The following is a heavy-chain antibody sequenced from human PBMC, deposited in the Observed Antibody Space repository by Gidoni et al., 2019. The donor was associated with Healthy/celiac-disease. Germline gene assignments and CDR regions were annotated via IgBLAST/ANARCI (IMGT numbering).Heavy chain of an antibody. J-gene: IGHJ3*02. D-gene: IGHD2-2*01. CDR2: ISAYNGNT. V-gene: IGHV1-18*01. CDR1: GYTFTSYG. Sequence: QVQLVQSGAEVKKPGASVKVSCKASGYTFTSYGISWVRQAPGQGLEWMGWISAYNGNTNYEQKLQGRVTMTTDTSTSTAYMELRRLRSDDTAVYYCARDGEGGCSSTSCHDAFDIWGQGTMVTVSS. CDR3: ARDGEGGCSSTSCHDAFDI.